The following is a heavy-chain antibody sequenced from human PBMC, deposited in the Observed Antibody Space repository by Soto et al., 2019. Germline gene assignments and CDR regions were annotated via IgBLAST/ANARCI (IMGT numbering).Heavy chain of an antibody. D-gene: IGHD4-17*01. CDR1: GFTFSSYS. Sequence: GGSLRLSCVASGFTFSSYSMNWVRQAPGKGLEWVSYISSSSSTIYYADSVKGRFTISRDNAKNSLYLQMNSLRAEDTAVYYCARGEGSRPHYGGITLFDYWGQGTLVTVS. J-gene: IGHJ4*02. V-gene: IGHV3-48*01. CDR3: ARGEGSRPHYGGITLFDY. CDR2: ISSSSSTI.